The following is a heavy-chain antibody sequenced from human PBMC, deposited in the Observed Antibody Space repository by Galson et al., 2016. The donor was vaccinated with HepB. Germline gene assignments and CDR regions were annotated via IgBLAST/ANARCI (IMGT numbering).Heavy chain of an antibody. J-gene: IGHJ4*02. Sequence: SLRLSCAASGFSITKIYMTWVRQAPGKGLECVSVMYSGGGTYYADSVKGKFTISRHISKNIVYLQMNNLRVDDTAVFYCARGAYASSPPLDFWGQGTLVTVSS. V-gene: IGHV3-66*01. D-gene: IGHD2-2*01. CDR2: MYSGGGT. CDR3: ARGAYASSPPLDF. CDR1: GFSITKIY.